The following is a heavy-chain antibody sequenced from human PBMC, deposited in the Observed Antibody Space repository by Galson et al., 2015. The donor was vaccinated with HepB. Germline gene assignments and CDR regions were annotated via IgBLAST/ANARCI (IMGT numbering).Heavy chain of an antibody. D-gene: IGHD3-10*01. CDR1: GFTFTNYA. J-gene: IGHJ4*02. Sequence: SLRLSCAASGFTFTNYAMSWVRQAPGKGLEWVSAVSVSGAKTYYADSVKGRFTISRDNSKKTVYLQLKSVRADDTAVYYCAKDTSMVPGEVPFDSWGQGTLVTVSS. CDR3: AKDTSMVPGEVPFDS. V-gene: IGHV3-23*01. CDR2: VSVSGAKT.